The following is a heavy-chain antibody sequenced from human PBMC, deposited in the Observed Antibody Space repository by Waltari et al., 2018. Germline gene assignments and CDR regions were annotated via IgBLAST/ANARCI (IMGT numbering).Heavy chain of an antibody. V-gene: IGHV3-30*04. J-gene: IGHJ4*02. CDR2: ISSDGTNK. D-gene: IGHD5-18*01. Sequence: QVQLVESGGGVVQPGRSLRFSCVALGFPFGSCTMHWVRQAPGQGLEWVAVISSDGTNKYYADSVKGRFTISRDNSKNTLYLQMNSLRAEDTAVYYCARDSVGYSYGDYWGQGTLVTVSS. CDR1: GFPFGSCT. CDR3: ARDSVGYSYGDY.